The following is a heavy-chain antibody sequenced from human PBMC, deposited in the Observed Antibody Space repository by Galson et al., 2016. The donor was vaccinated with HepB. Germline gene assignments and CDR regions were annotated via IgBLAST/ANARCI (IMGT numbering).Heavy chain of an antibody. Sequence: SVKVSCKASGNTFTDYVSWVRQAPGQGLEWMGRINTNSGGTNYALAFHGRITMTRDTATRTPYMELRTLRPDDTAVYYCATQLVPGSASWGQGTLVVVSS. J-gene: IGHJ5*02. CDR1: GNTFTDY. CDR2: INTNSGGT. D-gene: IGHD1-1*01. V-gene: IGHV1-2*06. CDR3: ATQLVPGSAS.